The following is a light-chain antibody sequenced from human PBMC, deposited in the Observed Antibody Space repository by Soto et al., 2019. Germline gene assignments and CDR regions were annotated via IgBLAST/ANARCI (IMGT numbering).Light chain of an antibody. J-gene: IGKJ4*01. CDR2: AAS. CDR1: QSISSY. Sequence: DIQMTQSPSSLSASVGDRVTITCRASQSISSYLNWYQQKPGKAPKLLIYAASSLQSGVPSRFSGSGSGTDFTLTISSLQHEHFATYYCQQSYRTPLTFGGGTKVDIK. V-gene: IGKV1-39*01. CDR3: QQSYRTPLT.